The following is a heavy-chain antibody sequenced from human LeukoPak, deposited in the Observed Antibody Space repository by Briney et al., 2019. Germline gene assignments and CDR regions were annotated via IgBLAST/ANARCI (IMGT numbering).Heavy chain of an antibody. J-gene: IGHJ4*02. CDR3: ARYVPVKTGPTRASFDY. CDR1: GGSISSSSYY. CDR2: IYYSGST. V-gene: IGHV4-39*07. D-gene: IGHD1-1*01. Sequence: PSETLSLTCTVSGGSISSSSYYWGWIRQPPGKGLEWIGSIYYSGSTYYNPSLKSRVTMSIDPSKSQFSLSLRSVTAADTAVYFCARYVPVKTGPTRASFDYWGQGILVSVSS.